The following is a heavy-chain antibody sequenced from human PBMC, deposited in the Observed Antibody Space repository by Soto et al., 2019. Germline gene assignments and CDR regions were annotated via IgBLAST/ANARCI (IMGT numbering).Heavy chain of an antibody. CDR2: INSDGSST. CDR1: GFTFSSYW. V-gene: IGHV3-74*01. CDR3: ATEGGLGYCSGGSCYSWPLDY. Sequence: PGGSLRLSCAASGFTFSSYWMHWVRQAPGKGLVWVSRINSDGSSTSYADSVKGRFTISRDNAKNTLYLQMNSLRAEDTAVYYFATEGGLGYCSGGSCYSWPLDYWGQGTLVTVSS. D-gene: IGHD2-15*01. J-gene: IGHJ4*02.